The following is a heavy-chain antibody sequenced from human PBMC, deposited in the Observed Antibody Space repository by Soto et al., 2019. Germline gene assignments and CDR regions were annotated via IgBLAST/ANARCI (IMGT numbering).Heavy chain of an antibody. V-gene: IGHV1-69*13. CDR1: GGTFSSYA. J-gene: IGHJ3*02. D-gene: IGHD6-19*01. CDR3: AREVHLGSSGWYVRAAFGI. Sequence: GASVKVSCTASGGTFSSYAISWVRQAPGQGLEWMGGIIPIFGTANYAQKFQGRVTITADESTSTAYMELSSMRSEDTAVYYCAREVHLGSSGWYVRAAFGIWGQGTMVTVSS. CDR2: IIPIFGTA.